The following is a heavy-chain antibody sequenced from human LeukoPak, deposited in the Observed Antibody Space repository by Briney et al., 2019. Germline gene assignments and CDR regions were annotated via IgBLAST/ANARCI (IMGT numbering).Heavy chain of an antibody. CDR1: GGSFSNYA. V-gene: IGHV1-69*01. CDR3: AAHQLPYSSDYLDEPKTYFDY. CDR2: IIPNFATA. Sequence: VASVKVSCKASGGSFSNYAISWVRQAPGQGLEWMGGIIPNFATAKYAQKFQGSVTITADESTSTAYIELSSLRYDDTGVYYCAAHQLPYSSDYLDEPKTYFDYWGQGTRVTVSS. J-gene: IGHJ4*02. D-gene: IGHD6-19*01.